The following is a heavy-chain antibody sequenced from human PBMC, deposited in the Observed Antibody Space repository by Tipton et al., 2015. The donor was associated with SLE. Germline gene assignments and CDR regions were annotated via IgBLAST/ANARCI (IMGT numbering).Heavy chain of an antibody. CDR2: IYYSGST. Sequence: TLSLTCAVYGGSFSGYYWSWIRQHPGKGLEWIGYIYYSGSTYYNPSLKSRVTISVDTSKNQFSLKLSSVTAADTAVYYCAREGSNQTGAGSAFDIWGQGTMVTVSS. D-gene: IGHD3-10*01. CDR3: AREGSNQTGAGSAFDI. V-gene: IGHV4-31*11. J-gene: IGHJ3*02. CDR1: GGSFSGYY.